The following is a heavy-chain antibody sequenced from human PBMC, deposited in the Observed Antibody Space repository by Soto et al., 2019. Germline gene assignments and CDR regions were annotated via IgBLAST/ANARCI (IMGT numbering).Heavy chain of an antibody. D-gene: IGHD3-10*01. Sequence: VKVSCKASGDTFTTYDINWVRQATGHGLEWMGWINPNSGNIGYAQRFQGRVTMTRDTAIRTAYMEVSSLRSDDTAVYYCARGRASGSYYLLDYWGQGTLVTVSS. CDR1: GDTFTTYD. CDR2: INPNSGNI. V-gene: IGHV1-8*01. CDR3: ARGRASGSYYLLDY. J-gene: IGHJ4*02.